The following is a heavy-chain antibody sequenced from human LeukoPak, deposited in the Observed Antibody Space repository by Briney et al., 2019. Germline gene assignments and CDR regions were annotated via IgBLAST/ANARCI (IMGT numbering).Heavy chain of an antibody. Sequence: SETLSLTRAVYGGSFSGYYWSWIRQPPGKGLEWIGEINHSGSTNYNPSLKSRVTISVDTSKNQFSLKLSSVTAADTAVYYCARENYDSAWGAFDIWGQGTMVTVSS. J-gene: IGHJ3*02. V-gene: IGHV4-34*01. CDR2: INHSGST. CDR1: GGSFSGYY. CDR3: ARENYDSAWGAFDI. D-gene: IGHD3-3*01.